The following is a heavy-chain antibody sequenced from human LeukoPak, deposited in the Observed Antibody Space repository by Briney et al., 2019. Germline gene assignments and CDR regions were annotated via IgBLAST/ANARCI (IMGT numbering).Heavy chain of an antibody. Sequence: GGSLRLSCAASGLTFSGHEMNWVRQAPGKGLEWISSISSSGNTRYYADSVKGRFTISRDNAKSSLYLQMNSLRVEDTAVYYCTGGGFDYWGQGALVTVST. V-gene: IGHV3-48*03. CDR1: GLTFSGHE. CDR2: ISSSGNTR. J-gene: IGHJ4*02. CDR3: TGGGFDY.